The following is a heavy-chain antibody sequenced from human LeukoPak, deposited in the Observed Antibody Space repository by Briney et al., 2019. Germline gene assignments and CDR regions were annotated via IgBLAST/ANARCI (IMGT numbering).Heavy chain of an antibody. J-gene: IGHJ4*02. D-gene: IGHD2-2*01. Sequence: GGSLRLSCAASGFTFSSYAMSWVRQAPGKGLEWGSAISGSGGSTYYADSVKGRFTISRDNSKNTLYLQMNSLRAEDTAVYYCAKDPDVPAALYYFDYWGQGTLVTVSS. V-gene: IGHV3-23*01. CDR2: ISGSGGST. CDR3: AKDPDVPAALYYFDY. CDR1: GFTFSSYA.